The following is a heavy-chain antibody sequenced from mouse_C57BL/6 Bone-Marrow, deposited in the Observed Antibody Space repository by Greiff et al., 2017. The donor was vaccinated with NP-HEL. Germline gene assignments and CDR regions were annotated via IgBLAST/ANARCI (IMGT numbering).Heavy chain of an antibody. CDR2: INPNNGGT. V-gene: IGHV1-26*01. Sequence: VQLQQSGPELVKPGASVKMSCKASGYTFTDYYMNWVKQSHGKSLEWIGDINPNNGGTSYNQKFKGKATSTVDKSSSTAYMELRSLTSEDSAVYYCAREDGGVYFDYWGQGTTLTVSS. CDR1: GYTFTDYY. CDR3: AREDGGVYFDY. J-gene: IGHJ2*01.